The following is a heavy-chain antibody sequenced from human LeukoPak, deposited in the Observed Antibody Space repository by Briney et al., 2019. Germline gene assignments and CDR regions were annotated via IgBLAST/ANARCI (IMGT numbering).Heavy chain of an antibody. V-gene: IGHV4-38-2*01. CDR3: AAVGEGLDIAVAQRFDY. CDR1: GYSISSGYY. D-gene: IGHD6-19*01. Sequence: PSETLSLTCAVSGYSISSGYYWGWIRQPPGKGLEWIGSIYHSGSTYYNPSLKSRVTISVDTSKNQFSLKLSSVTAADTAVYYCAAVGEGLDIAVAQRFDYWGQGTLVTVSS. J-gene: IGHJ4*02. CDR2: IYHSGST.